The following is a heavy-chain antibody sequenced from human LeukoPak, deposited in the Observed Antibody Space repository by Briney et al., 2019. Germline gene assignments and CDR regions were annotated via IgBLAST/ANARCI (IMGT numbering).Heavy chain of an antibody. J-gene: IGHJ4*02. D-gene: IGHD1-26*01. CDR3: ARDGRKRGLDY. Sequence: GASVKVSCKASGYTFTTYAMHWVRQAPGQRLEWMGWINAGNGNTKYSQKFQGRVTITRDTSASTAYMELSSLRSEDTAVYYRARDGRKRGLDYWGQGTLVTVSS. CDR1: GYTFTTYA. CDR2: INAGNGNT. V-gene: IGHV1-3*01.